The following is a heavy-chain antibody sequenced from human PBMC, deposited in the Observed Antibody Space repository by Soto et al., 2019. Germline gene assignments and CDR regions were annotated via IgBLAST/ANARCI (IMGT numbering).Heavy chain of an antibody. CDR3: ASDGAVAFWSGPWMDV. CDR2: ISAYNGNT. D-gene: IGHD3-3*01. V-gene: IGHV1-18*01. CDR1: GYTFTSYG. J-gene: IGHJ6*02. Sequence: QVQLVQSGAEVKKPGASVKVSCKASGYTFTSYGISWVRQAPGQGLEWMGWISAYNGNTNYAQKLQGRVTMTTDTSTSRAYMELRSLRADDTAVYYCASDGAVAFWSGPWMDVWGQGTTVTVSS.